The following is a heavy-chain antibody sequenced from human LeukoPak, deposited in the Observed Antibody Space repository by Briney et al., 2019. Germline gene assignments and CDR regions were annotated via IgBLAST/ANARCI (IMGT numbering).Heavy chain of an antibody. CDR1: GYTFTSYG. J-gene: IGHJ6*02. Sequence: GASVKVSCKASGYTFTSYGISWVRQAPGQRLEWMGWINAGNGNTKYSQKFQGRVTITRDTSASTAYMELSSLRSEDTAVYYCARTKQSITIFGVVITPNNYGMDVWGQGTTVTVSS. V-gene: IGHV1-3*01. CDR2: INAGNGNT. CDR3: ARTKQSITIFGVVITPNNYGMDV. D-gene: IGHD3-3*01.